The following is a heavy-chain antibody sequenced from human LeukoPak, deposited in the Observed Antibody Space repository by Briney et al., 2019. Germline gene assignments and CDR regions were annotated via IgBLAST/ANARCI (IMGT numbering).Heavy chain of an antibody. J-gene: IGHJ6*02. D-gene: IGHD2-15*01. CDR1: GFTFSSYS. Sequence: PGGSLRLSCVASGFTFSSYSMHWVRQAPGKGLEWVAVISYDGSNKCYADSVKGRFTISRDNSKNTLYLQMNSLRAEDTAVYYCARDPLRQDIVVVVAATLRYYYGMDVWGQGTTVTVSS. V-gene: IGHV3-30*03. CDR2: ISYDGSNK. CDR3: ARDPLRQDIVVVVAATLRYYYGMDV.